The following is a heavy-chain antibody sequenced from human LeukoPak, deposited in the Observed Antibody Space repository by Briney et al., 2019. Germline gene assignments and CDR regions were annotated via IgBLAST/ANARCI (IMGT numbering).Heavy chain of an antibody. D-gene: IGHD3-10*02. CDR3: ARHHPPPTGFCSGTRCFMSGSQYFYMDV. Sequence: KSSETLSLTCTVSGGSISGYFWSWIRQPPGKGPEWIGYIYSTGTTNYSPSLSSRVTISVDTSKNQLSLNLRFVTATDTAVYHCARHHPPPTGFCSGTRCFMSGSQYFYMDVWGKGTSVTVS. CDR2: IYSTGTT. V-gene: IGHV4-4*09. J-gene: IGHJ6*03. CDR1: GGSISGYF.